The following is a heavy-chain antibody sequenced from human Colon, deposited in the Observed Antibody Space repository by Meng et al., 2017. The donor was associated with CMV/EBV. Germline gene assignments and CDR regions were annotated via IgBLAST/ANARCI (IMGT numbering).Heavy chain of an antibody. J-gene: IGHJ4*02. V-gene: IGHV6-1*01. CDR2: TYYRSKWYN. Sequence: VQLQQSGPGLVKPSRTLSLTCVIPGDSVSSNSVAWAWIRQSPSRGLEWLGRTYYRSKWYNDYAMFVKSRITISQDTSKNQFSLQLNSVTPEDTAVYYCARHNGGTYRFDCWGQGTLVTVYS. CDR1: GDSVSSNSVA. D-gene: IGHD1-26*01. CDR3: ARHNGGTYRFDC.